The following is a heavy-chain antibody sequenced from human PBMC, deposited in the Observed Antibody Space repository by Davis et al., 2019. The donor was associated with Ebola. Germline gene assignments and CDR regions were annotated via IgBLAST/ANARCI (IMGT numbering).Heavy chain of an antibody. D-gene: IGHD6-6*01. CDR1: GFTFGAYG. CDR3: ARDPTRRYDS. CDR2: IWYDGGNK. V-gene: IGHV3-33*01. Sequence: PGGSLRLSCAASGFTFGAYGMHWVRQAPGKGLEWVALIWYDGGNKNYVDSVKGRFAISRDNSRNTLFLQMNSLRAEDTAVYYCARDPTRRYDSWGQGTLVTVSS. J-gene: IGHJ4*02.